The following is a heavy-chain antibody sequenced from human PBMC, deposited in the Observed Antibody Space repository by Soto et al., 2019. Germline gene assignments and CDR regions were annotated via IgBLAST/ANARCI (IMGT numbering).Heavy chain of an antibody. CDR1: GFTFSSYW. Sequence: LSCVASGFTFSSYWMTWVRQAPGKGLEWVANTKQSGSETYYVDSVKGRFTISRDDAKNSLYLQMNTLRAEDTAVYYCARGYSIDYWGQGTLVTVSS. V-gene: IGHV3-7*03. J-gene: IGHJ4*02. D-gene: IGHD5-18*01. CDR2: TKQSGSET. CDR3: ARGYSIDY.